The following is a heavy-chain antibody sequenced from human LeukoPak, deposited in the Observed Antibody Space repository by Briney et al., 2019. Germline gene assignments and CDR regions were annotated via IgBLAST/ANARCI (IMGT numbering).Heavy chain of an antibody. Sequence: ASVKVSCKASGYTFTGYYIHWVRQAPGQGLEWMGWINPNSGGTNYAQKFQGRVTMTRDTSISTAYMELSRLRSDDTAVYYCARTDIVATVTFDYWGQGTLVTVSS. CDR3: ARTDIVATVTFDY. D-gene: IGHD5-12*01. V-gene: IGHV1-2*02. CDR1: GYTFTGYY. J-gene: IGHJ4*02. CDR2: INPNSGGT.